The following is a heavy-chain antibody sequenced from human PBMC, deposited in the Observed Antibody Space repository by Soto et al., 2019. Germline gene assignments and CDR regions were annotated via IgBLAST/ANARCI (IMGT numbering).Heavy chain of an antibody. V-gene: IGHV4-34*01. CDR3: ARVNRVYYDSWSGERDCDY. Sequence: QVQLPQWGAGLLKPSENLSLTCAVYGGSFTNYYWSWIRQAPGKGLEWIGEISHRGGPSYNPSLESRVSMSVDTSKKHFSLNLNSVTAADTAIYSCARVNRVYYDSWSGERDCDYWGQGTLVTVSA. CDR2: ISHRGGP. CDR1: GGSFTNYY. D-gene: IGHD3-3*01. J-gene: IGHJ4*02.